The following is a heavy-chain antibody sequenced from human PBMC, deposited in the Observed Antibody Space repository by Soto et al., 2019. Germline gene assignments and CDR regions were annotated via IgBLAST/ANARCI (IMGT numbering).Heavy chain of an antibody. CDR3: AKGANYGDYRHGDDFHI. J-gene: IGHJ3*02. Sequence: WASVKVSCKASGYSFTSHGMHWVRQAPGQRLEWMGWINAGNGNTKYSQKFQGRVAITRDTSASTAYMELSSLRSEDTALYYCAKGANYGDYRHGDDFHIWGQATMVTVSS. D-gene: IGHD4-17*01. CDR1: GYSFTSHG. V-gene: IGHV1-3*01. CDR2: INAGNGNT.